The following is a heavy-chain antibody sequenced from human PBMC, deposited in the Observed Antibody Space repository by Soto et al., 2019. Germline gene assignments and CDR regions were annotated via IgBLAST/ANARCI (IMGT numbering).Heavy chain of an antibody. Sequence: SETLSLTCAVYGGSFSGYYWSWIRQPPGKGLEWIGEINHSGSTNYNPSLKSRVTISVDTSKNQFSLKLSSVTAADTAVYYCAREASVRGEWPSPKDAFDIWGQGTMVTVSS. V-gene: IGHV4-34*01. CDR2: INHSGST. CDR3: AREASVRGEWPSPKDAFDI. D-gene: IGHD3-3*01. CDR1: GGSFSGYY. J-gene: IGHJ3*02.